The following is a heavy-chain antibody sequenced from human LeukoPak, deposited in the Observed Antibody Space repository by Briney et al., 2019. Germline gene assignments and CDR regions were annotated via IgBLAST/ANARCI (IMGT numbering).Heavy chain of an antibody. Sequence: AASVKVSCKASGYTFTGYYMHWVRQAPGQGLEWMGWINPNSGGTNYAQKFQGRVTMTRDTSISTAYMELSRLRSDDTAVYYCAGDSYSSGWSTTLLRFDYWGQGTLVTVSS. J-gene: IGHJ4*02. CDR2: INPNSGGT. CDR1: GYTFTGYY. D-gene: IGHD6-19*01. V-gene: IGHV1-2*02. CDR3: AGDSYSSGWSTTLLRFDY.